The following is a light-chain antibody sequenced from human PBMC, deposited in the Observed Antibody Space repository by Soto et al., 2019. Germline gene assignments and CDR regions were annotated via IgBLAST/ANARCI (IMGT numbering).Light chain of an antibody. Sequence: QSALTQPASVSGSPGQSITISCTGTSSDVGSYNLVSWYQQHPGKAPTLMIYEVSKRPSGVSNRFSGSKSGNTASLTISGLPAEDGADYYCCSYAGSSTLGVFGGGTKLTVL. V-gene: IGLV2-23*02. J-gene: IGLJ2*01. CDR1: SSDVGSYNL. CDR3: CSYAGSSTLGV. CDR2: EVS.